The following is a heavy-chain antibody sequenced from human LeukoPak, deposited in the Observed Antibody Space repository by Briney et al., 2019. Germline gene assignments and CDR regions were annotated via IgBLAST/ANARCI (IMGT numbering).Heavy chain of an antibody. J-gene: IGHJ6*03. Sequence: PGGSLRLSCAASGFTFSSYSMNWVRQARGKGLEWVSSITSSNNYIYYGDSVKGRFTISRDDAKNSLFLQMNSLRAEDTATYYCARGEFGDYYYFYMDVWGKGTTVTVSS. D-gene: IGHD2/OR15-2a*01. CDR2: ITSSNNYI. V-gene: IGHV3-21*01. CDR3: ARGEFGDYYYFYMDV. CDR1: GFTFSSYS.